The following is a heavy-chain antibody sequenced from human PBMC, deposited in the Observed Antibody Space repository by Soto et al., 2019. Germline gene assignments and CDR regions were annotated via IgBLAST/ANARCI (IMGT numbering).Heavy chain of an antibody. CDR1: GFTFSSYD. Sequence: GGSLRLSCAASGFTFSSYDMHWVRQVPGKGLEWVAVIRYDGSNKYYADSVKGRFTISRDNSKNTLYLQMNSLRVEDTGVYFCARPTSSAYYGNYFDYWGQGTLVTVSS. CDR3: ARPTSSAYYGNYFDY. V-gene: IGHV3-33*01. D-gene: IGHD3-10*01. J-gene: IGHJ4*02. CDR2: IRYDGSNK.